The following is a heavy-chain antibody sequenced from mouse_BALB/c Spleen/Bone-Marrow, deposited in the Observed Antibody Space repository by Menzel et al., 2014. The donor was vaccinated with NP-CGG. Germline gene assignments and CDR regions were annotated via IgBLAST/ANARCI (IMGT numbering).Heavy chain of an antibody. Sequence: EVQLQESGAELVKPGASVKLSCTASGFNIKDSYIHWVKRRPEQGLEWIGRIDPANGNTNYDPKFQGKATITADTSSNTAYLHLNSLTSEDTAVYYCARSPGKVNYWGQGTLVTVSA. J-gene: IGHJ3*01. CDR3: ARSPGKVNY. CDR1: GFNIKDSY. V-gene: IGHV14-3*02. D-gene: IGHD1-3*01. CDR2: IDPANGNT.